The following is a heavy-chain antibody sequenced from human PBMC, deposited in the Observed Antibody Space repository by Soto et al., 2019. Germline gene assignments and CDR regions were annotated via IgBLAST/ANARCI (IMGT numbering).Heavy chain of an antibody. CDR2: ISAYNGNT. V-gene: IGHV1-18*01. CDR1: GYTFTSYG. J-gene: IGHJ5*02. Sequence: QVQLVQSGAEVKKPGASVKVSCKASGYTFTSYGIIWVRQAPGQGLEWMGWISAYNGNTNYAQKLQGRVTMTTDTSTSTAYMELRSLRSDDTAVYYCARDREARTTPLNWFDPWGQGTLVTVSS. CDR3: ARDREARTTPLNWFDP. D-gene: IGHD1-1*01.